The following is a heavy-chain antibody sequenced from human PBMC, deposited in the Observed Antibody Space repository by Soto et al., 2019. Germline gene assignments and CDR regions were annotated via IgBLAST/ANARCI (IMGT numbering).Heavy chain of an antibody. CDR1: GGSISSYY. Sequence: QVQLQESGPGLVKPSETLSLTCTVSGGSISSYYWSWIRQPPGKGLEWIGYIYYSGSTNYNPSLKSRVTISVDTSKNQFSLKLRSVTAADTAVYYCARAVGATNFDYLGQGTLVTVSS. CDR3: ARAVGATNFDY. V-gene: IGHV4-59*01. J-gene: IGHJ4*02. D-gene: IGHD1-26*01. CDR2: IYYSGST.